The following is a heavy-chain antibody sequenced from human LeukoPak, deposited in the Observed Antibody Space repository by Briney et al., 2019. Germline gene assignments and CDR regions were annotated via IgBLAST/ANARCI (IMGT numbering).Heavy chain of an antibody. J-gene: IGHJ6*04. CDR2: INHSGST. CDR1: GGSFSGYY. V-gene: IGHV4-34*01. D-gene: IGHD3-9*01. CDR3: ARRLGHYKWLGMDV. Sequence: SETLSLTCAVYGGSFSGYYWSWIRQPPGKGLEWIGEINHSGSTNYNPSLKSRVTISVDTSKNQFSLKLSSVTAADTAVYYCARRLGHYKWLGMDVWGKGTTVTISS.